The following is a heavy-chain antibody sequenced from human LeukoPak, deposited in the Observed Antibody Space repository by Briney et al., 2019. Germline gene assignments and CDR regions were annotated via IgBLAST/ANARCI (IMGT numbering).Heavy chain of an antibody. V-gene: IGHV1-2*02. CDR1: GYTFTGYY. J-gene: IGHJ4*02. CDR3: ARDVDTAMVTTDY. CDR2: INPNSGGT. Sequence: ASVTVSCKASGYTFTGYYMHWVRQAPGQGLEWMGWINPNSGGTNYAQKFQGRVTMTRDTSISTAYMELSRLRSDDTAVYYCARDVDTAMVTTDYWCQGTLVTVSS. D-gene: IGHD5-18*01.